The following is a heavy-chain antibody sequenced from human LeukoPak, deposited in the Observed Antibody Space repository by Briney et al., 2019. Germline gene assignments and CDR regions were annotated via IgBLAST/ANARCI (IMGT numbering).Heavy chain of an antibody. CDR2: FDPEDGET. CDR3: ATGWATGSSWSFDY. D-gene: IGHD6-13*01. CDR1: GYTLTELS. V-gene: IGHV1-24*01. Sequence: ASVKVSCKVSGYTLTELSMHWVRQAPGKGLEWMGGFDPEDGETIYAQKFQGRVTMTEDTSPDTAYMELSSLRSEDTAVYYCATGWATGSSWSFDYWGQGTLVTVSS. J-gene: IGHJ4*02.